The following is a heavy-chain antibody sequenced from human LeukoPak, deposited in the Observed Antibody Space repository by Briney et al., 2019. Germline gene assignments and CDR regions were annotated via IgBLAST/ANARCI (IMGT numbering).Heavy chain of an antibody. CDR2: IWYDGSNK. Sequence: AGGSLRLSCAASGFTFSSYGMHWVRQAPGKGLEWVALIWYDGSNKNYADSVKGRFTISRDNSKNTLFLQMNSLRAEDTAVYYCAREASDAFDIWGQGTMVTVSS. V-gene: IGHV3-33*01. CDR3: AREASDAFDI. CDR1: GFTFSSYG. J-gene: IGHJ3*02.